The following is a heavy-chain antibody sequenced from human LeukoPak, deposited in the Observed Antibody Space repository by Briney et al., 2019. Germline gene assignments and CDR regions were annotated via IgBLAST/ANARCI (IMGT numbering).Heavy chain of an antibody. Sequence: GASVKVSCKASGGTFSSYTISWVRQAPGQGLEWMGRIIPILGIANYAQKFQGRVTITADKSTSTAYMELSSLRSEDTAVYYCASEYRSGGSCYPVDYWGQGTLVTVSS. CDR1: GGTFSSYT. J-gene: IGHJ4*02. D-gene: IGHD2-15*01. CDR2: IIPILGIA. CDR3: ASEYRSGGSCYPVDY. V-gene: IGHV1-69*02.